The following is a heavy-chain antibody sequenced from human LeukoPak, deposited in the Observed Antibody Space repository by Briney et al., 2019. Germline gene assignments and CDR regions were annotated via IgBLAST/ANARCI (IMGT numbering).Heavy chain of an antibody. J-gene: IGHJ4*02. V-gene: IGHV3-23*01. CDR3: AKDYRRITMIVVVITFDY. Sequence: GGSLRLSCAASGFTFSSYAMSWVRQAPGKGLEWVSAISGSGGSTYYADSAKGRFTISRDNSKNTLYLQMNSLRAEDTAVYYCAKDYRRITMIVVVITFDYWGQGTLVTVSS. D-gene: IGHD3-22*01. CDR2: ISGSGGST. CDR1: GFTFSSYA.